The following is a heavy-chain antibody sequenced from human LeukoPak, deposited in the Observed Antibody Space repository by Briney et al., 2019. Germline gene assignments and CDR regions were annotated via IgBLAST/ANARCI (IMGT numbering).Heavy chain of an antibody. V-gene: IGHV3-30*02. CDR2: IRYDGSNK. D-gene: IGHD6-13*01. CDR3: AKDRVEAAAGSIDY. Sequence: GGSLGLSCAASGFTFSSYGMHWVRQAPGKGLEWVAFIRYDGSNKYYADSVKGRFTISRDNSKNTLYLQMNSLRAEDTAVYYCAKDRVEAAAGSIDYWGQGTLVTVSS. CDR1: GFTFSSYG. J-gene: IGHJ4*02.